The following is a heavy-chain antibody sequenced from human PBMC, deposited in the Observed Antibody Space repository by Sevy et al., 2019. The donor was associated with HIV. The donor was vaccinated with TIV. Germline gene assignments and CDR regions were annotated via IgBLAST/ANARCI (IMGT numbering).Heavy chain of an antibody. CDR3: AKGLGMVQGALLSDDV. CDR2: IRYDGSTK. CDR1: GFTFSRYG. Sequence: GGSLRLSCAASGFTFSRYGMHWVRQAPGKGLEWVAFIRYDGSTKYYAESVKGRFIISRDNSKDTLYLQMNSLRGDDTSLYYCAKGLGMVQGALLSDDVWGQGTMVSVSS. J-gene: IGHJ3*01. V-gene: IGHV3-30*02. D-gene: IGHD3-10*01.